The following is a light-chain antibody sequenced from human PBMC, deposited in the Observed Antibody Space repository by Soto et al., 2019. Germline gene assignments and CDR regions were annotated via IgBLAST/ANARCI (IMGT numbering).Light chain of an antibody. CDR3: SSYTTRSTRI. Sequence: QSALTQPASVSGSPGQSIAISCTGSSSDVGIYNYVSWYQQHPGKVPKLIIYEVTNRSSGVSNRFSGSKSGNTASLTISGLHAEDEADYYCSSYTTRSTRIFGTGTKVTVL. CDR2: EVT. J-gene: IGLJ1*01. V-gene: IGLV2-14*01. CDR1: SSDVGIYNY.